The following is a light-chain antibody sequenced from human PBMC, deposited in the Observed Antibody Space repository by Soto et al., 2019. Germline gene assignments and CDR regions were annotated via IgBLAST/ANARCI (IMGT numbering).Light chain of an antibody. V-gene: IGKV1-16*02. CDR3: QQYNTYPVT. CDR2: AAS. Sequence: DIQLTQSPSSLSASVGDRVTITCRANQGISTNLAWLQQKPGKGPRSLISAASSLQSGVPSKFSGSGSGTDFTLTISSLQPEDSATYYCQQYNTYPVTFGGGTKVEIK. J-gene: IGKJ4*01. CDR1: QGISTN.